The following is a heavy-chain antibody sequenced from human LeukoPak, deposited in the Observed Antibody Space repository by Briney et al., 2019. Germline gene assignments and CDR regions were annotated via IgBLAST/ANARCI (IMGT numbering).Heavy chain of an antibody. Sequence: GESLKISCKGSGYSFTTYWIAWVRQMPGKGLEWMGIIYPGDSDTRYSPSFQGQVTFSADKSINTAYLQWSSLKASDTAMYYCARPPDTGTRSAFDIWGRGTMVIVSS. V-gene: IGHV5-51*01. CDR1: GYSFTTYW. D-gene: IGHD1-7*01. CDR2: IYPGDSDT. CDR3: ARPPDTGTRSAFDI. J-gene: IGHJ3*02.